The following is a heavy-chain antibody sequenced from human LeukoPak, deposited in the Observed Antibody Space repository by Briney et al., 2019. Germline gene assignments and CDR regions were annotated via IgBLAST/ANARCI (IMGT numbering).Heavy chain of an antibody. V-gene: IGHV3-23*01. CDR1: GFTFSSYA. CDR2: ISGSGGST. J-gene: IGHJ3*02. D-gene: IGHD3-22*01. Sequence: GGSLRLSCAASGFTFSSYAMSWVRQAPGKGLEWVSAISGSGGSTYYADSVKGRFTISRDNSKNTLYLQMNSLRAEDTAVYYCAKEKYYYDSSGYPRGAFDIWGQGTMVTVSP. CDR3: AKEKYYYDSSGYPRGAFDI.